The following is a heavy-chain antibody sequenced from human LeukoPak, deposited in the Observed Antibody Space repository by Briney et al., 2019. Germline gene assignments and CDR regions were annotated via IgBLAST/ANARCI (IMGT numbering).Heavy chain of an antibody. CDR1: GDSISTSSYY. CDR3: ARSYYYDYRQIDY. D-gene: IGHD3-22*01. CDR2: IYYSGST. V-gene: IGHV4-39*01. J-gene: IGHJ4*02. Sequence: SETLSLTCTVPGDSISTSSYYWGWIRQPPGKGLQWLGSIYYSGSTYYNPSLKSRVTISVDTSKNQFSLNLYSVTAADTAVFYCARSYYYDYRQIDYWGQGTLVTVSS.